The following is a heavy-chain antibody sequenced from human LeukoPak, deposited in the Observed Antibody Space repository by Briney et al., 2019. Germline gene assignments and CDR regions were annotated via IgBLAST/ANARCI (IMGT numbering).Heavy chain of an antibody. D-gene: IGHD2-21*01. Sequence: GGSLRLSCAASGFTFSSYAMNWVRQAPGKGLEWVGRIKPKTDGETTEYAAPVKGRFSISRDDSKNMLYLQMNSLKTEDTAVYYCITPLPYSAQGGQGTLVTVSS. CDR3: ITPLPYSAQ. CDR2: IKPKTDGETT. V-gene: IGHV3-15*07. CDR1: GFTFSSYA. J-gene: IGHJ4*02.